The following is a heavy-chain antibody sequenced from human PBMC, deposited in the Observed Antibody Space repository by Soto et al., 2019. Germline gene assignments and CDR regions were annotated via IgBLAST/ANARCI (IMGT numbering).Heavy chain of an antibody. Sequence: EVQLVESGGGLVKPGGSLTLSCVASGFSLGSYTMSWVRQAPGKGLAWVASISGSSSYIYYADSMKGRFTISRDNAENSLYLQLNGLRAEDTAVYYCARPDYGDYGPIGFWGQGTLVTVSS. J-gene: IGHJ4*02. CDR3: ARPDYGDYGPIGF. CDR2: ISGSSSYI. CDR1: GFSLGSYT. D-gene: IGHD4-17*01. V-gene: IGHV3-21*01.